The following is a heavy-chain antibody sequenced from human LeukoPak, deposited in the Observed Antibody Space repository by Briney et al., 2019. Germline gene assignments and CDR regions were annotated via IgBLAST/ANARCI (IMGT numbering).Heavy chain of an antibody. D-gene: IGHD2-21*01. CDR1: GFTFSNYE. CDR3: ARASNSPFDY. CDR2: IYTDNNI. J-gene: IGHJ4*02. V-gene: IGHV3-48*03. Sequence: PGGSLRLFCAASGFTFSNYEMSWVRQTPRKGLEWVSHIYTDNNIKEADAVKGRFTISRDNAKNSLYLQMNSLKAEDTAIYYCARASNSPFDYWGQGTLVTVSS.